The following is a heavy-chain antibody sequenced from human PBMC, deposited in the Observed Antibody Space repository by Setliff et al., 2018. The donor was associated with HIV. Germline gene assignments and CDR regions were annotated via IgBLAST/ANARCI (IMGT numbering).Heavy chain of an antibody. CDR1: GYTFTNCG. V-gene: IGHV1-18*01. Sequence: ASVKVSCKASGYTFTNCGITWVRQAPGQGLEWMGWISAYSGNTNYAQKLLGRVTMTTDTSTSTAYMELRSLRSDDTAVYYCARGYCTNGFCKSFDYWGQGTLVTVSS. CDR3: ARGYCTNGFCKSFDY. J-gene: IGHJ4*02. D-gene: IGHD2-8*01. CDR2: ISAYSGNT.